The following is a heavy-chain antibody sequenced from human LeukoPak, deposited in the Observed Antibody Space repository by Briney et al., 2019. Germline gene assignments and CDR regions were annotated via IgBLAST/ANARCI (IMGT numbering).Heavy chain of an antibody. Sequence: ASVKVSCKASGYTFTGYYMHWVRQAPGQGLGWMGWINPNSGGTNYAQKFQGRVTMTRDTSISTAYMELSRLRSDDTAVYYCARVPYDSSGSIDYWGQGTLVTVSS. J-gene: IGHJ4*02. CDR3: ARVPYDSSGSIDY. CDR1: GYTFTGYY. CDR2: INPNSGGT. V-gene: IGHV1-2*02. D-gene: IGHD3-22*01.